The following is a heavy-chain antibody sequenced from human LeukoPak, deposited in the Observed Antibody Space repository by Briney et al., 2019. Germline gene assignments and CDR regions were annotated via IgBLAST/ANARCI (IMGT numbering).Heavy chain of an antibody. V-gene: IGHV4-4*09. CDR3: ARLRSNSGWYNDC. J-gene: IGHJ4*02. Sequence: PSETLSLTCTVSGGSISSYYWSWNRQPPGKGLEWIGYIHSSGTTNYNSSLKSRVTISVDTSKNQFSLILSSVTAADTAFYYCARLRSNSGWYNDCWGQGTLVTVSS. CDR1: GGSISSYY. D-gene: IGHD6-19*01. CDR2: IHSSGTT.